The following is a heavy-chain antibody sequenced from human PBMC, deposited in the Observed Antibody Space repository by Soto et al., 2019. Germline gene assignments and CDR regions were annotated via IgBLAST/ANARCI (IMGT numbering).Heavy chain of an antibody. J-gene: IGHJ6*02. D-gene: IGHD3-10*01. V-gene: IGHV4-34*01. Sequence: SETLSLTCSVYGGSFSGYYWSWIRQPPGKGLEWIGEINHSGSTNYNPSLKSRVTISVDTSKNQFSLKLSSVTAADTAVYYCARGPDPRITMVRGVIINRNYYYGMDVWGQGTTVTVSS. CDR3: ARGPDPRITMVRGVIINRNYYYGMDV. CDR2: INHSGST. CDR1: GGSFSGYY.